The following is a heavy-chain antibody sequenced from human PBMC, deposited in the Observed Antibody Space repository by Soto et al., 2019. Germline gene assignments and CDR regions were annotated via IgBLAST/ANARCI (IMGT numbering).Heavy chain of an antibody. V-gene: IGHV3-21*01. J-gene: IGHJ3*02. CDR1: GFTFSSYS. CDR2: ISSSSSYI. Sequence: GGSLRLSCAASGFTFSSYSMNWVRQAPGKGLEWVSSISSSSSYIYYADSVKGRFTISRDNAKNSLYLQMNSLRAEDTAVYYCARDEPGPVNCVDPTNPDAFAIWGQGTMVTVSS. CDR3: ARDEPGPVNCVDPTNPDAFAI. D-gene: IGHD2-8*01.